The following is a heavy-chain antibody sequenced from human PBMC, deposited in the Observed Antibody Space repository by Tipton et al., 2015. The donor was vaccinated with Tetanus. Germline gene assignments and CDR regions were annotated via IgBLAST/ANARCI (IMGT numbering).Heavy chain of an antibody. CDR2: IYHSGST. V-gene: IGHV4-61*01. D-gene: IGHD1-1*01. CDR3: ARANNDFPKKGPFDS. J-gene: IGHJ4*02. Sequence: TLSLTCTVSGGSVSGSSHYWSWIRQPPGKQLEWVGYIYHSGSTNYNPSLKSRVSISFGTSKNQFSLNLESVTAADTAFYYCARANNDFPKKGPFDSWGQGILVIVSA. CDR1: GGSVSGSSHY.